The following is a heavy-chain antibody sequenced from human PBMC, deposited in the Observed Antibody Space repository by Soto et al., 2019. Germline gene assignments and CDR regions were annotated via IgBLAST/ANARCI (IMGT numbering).Heavy chain of an antibody. CDR1: GGSLSGYY. CDR3: ARGQEGVVATH. CDR2: IKDGGRT. J-gene: IGHJ4*02. V-gene: IGHV4-34*01. Sequence: QVQLQQWGAGLLKPSETLSLNCAVNGGSLSGYYWSWIRQPPGKGLEWIGEIKDGGRTNYSPSLKSRTTISADTSNSQFSLRLYSVTAAHTGVYYCARGQEGVVATHWDQGTLVTVSS. D-gene: IGHD5-12*01.